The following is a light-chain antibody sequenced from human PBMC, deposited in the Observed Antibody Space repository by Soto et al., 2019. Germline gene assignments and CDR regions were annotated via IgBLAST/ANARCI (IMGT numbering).Light chain of an antibody. CDR2: GAS. J-gene: IGKJ5*01. CDR1: QSVSSNY. V-gene: IGKV3D-20*02. Sequence: ESVLTQSPGTLSLSPGERATLSCRASQSVSSNYLAWYQQKPGQAPRLLIYGASTRATGIPDRFSGGGSGTDFTLTISRLEPEDSAVYYCQQHNQWPITFGQGTRLEIK. CDR3: QQHNQWPIT.